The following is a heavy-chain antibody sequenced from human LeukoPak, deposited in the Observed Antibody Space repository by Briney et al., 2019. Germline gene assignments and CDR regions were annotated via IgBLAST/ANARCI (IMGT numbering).Heavy chain of an antibody. CDR1: GGSFSNYT. CDR3: ARDTGYCSSTSCLNWFDP. Sequence: SVTVSCKASGGSFSNYTISWLRQAPAQGLEWMGRIIPILGIANYPQKFQGRVTITADKSTSTAYMELSSLRSEDTAVYYCARDTGYCSSTSCLNWFDPWGQGTLVTVSS. V-gene: IGHV1-69*10. D-gene: IGHD2-2*01. J-gene: IGHJ5*02. CDR2: IIPILGIA.